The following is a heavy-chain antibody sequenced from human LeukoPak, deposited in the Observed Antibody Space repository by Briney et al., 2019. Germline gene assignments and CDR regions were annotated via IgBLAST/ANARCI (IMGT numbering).Heavy chain of an antibody. CDR3: AKGGRRPYRGGDCPPQGFDY. D-gene: IGHD2-21*02. Sequence: GRSLRLSCAASGFTFSSYGMHWVRQAPGKGLEWVAVIWYDGSNKYYADSVKGRFTISRDNSKNTLYLQMNSLRAEDTAVYYCAKGGRRPYRGGDCPPQGFDYWGQGTLVTVSS. CDR1: GFTFSSYG. V-gene: IGHV3-33*06. J-gene: IGHJ4*02. CDR2: IWYDGSNK.